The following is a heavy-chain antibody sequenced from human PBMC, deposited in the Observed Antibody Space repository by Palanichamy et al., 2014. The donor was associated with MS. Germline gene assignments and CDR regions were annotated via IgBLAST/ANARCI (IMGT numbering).Heavy chain of an antibody. Sequence: EVQLLESGGGLVQPGGSLRLSCAASGFTFSTYAMSWVRQAPGKGLEWVSAISGSGRSTYYADSVKGRFTISRDNSKNTLYLQMNSLRAEDTAVYYCAKGGYCSGGSCYPIDYWGRGTLVTVSS. CDR2: ISGSGRST. D-gene: IGHD2-15*01. CDR3: AKGGYCSGGSCYPIDY. J-gene: IGHJ4*02. CDR1: GFTFSTYA. V-gene: IGHV3-23*01.